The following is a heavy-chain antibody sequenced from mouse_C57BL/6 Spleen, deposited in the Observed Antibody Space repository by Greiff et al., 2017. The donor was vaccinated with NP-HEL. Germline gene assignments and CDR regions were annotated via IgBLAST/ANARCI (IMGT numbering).Heavy chain of an antibody. D-gene: IGHD2-4*01. CDR1: GFTFSDYG. V-gene: IGHV5-17*01. CDR3: ASDGDYDVRYAMDY. CDR2: ISSGSSTI. J-gene: IGHJ4*01. Sequence: DVQLVESGGGLVKPGGSLKLSCAASGFTFSDYGMHWVRQAPEKGLEWVAYISSGSSTIYYADTVKGRFTISRDNAKNTLFLQMTSLRSEDTAMYYCASDGDYDVRYAMDYWGQGTSVTVSS.